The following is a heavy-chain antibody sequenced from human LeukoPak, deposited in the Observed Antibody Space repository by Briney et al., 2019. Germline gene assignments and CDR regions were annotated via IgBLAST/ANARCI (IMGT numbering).Heavy chain of an antibody. CDR1: GFTFSSYA. J-gene: IGHJ4*02. D-gene: IGHD2-2*01. CDR3: ARDPTADDY. CDR2: ISGSGGRI. Sequence: GGSLRLSCAASGFTFSSYAMSWVRQAPGKGLEWVSAISGSGGRIYFADSVKGRFTISRDNSKNTLYLQMNSLRAEDTAIYYCARDPTADDYWGQGTLVTVSS. V-gene: IGHV3-23*01.